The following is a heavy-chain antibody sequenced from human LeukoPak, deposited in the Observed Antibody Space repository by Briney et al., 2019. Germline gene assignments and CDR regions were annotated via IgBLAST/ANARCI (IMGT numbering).Heavy chain of an antibody. V-gene: IGHV3-30*02. CDR2: IRYDGSNK. CDR3: AKDHPRYYDFWSGSYFDY. Sequence: GGSLRLSCAAPGFTFSSYGMHWVRQAPGKGLEWVAFIRYDGSNKYYADSVKGRFTISRDNSKNTLYLQMNSLRAEDTAVYYCAKDHPRYYDFWSGSYFDYWGQGTLVTVSS. D-gene: IGHD3-3*01. J-gene: IGHJ4*02. CDR1: GFTFSSYG.